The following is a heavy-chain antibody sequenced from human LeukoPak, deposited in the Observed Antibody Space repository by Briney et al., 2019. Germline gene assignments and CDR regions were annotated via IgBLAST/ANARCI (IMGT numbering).Heavy chain of an antibody. CDR2: ISGSGGST. Sequence: PGGSLRLSCAASGFTFSSYAMSWVRQAPGKGLEWVSAISGSGGSTYYADSVKGRFTISRDNSKNTLYLQMNSLRAEDTAVYYCAKGPSATTAGYYYYYMDVWGKGTTVTVSS. V-gene: IGHV3-23*01. CDR1: GFTFSSYA. J-gene: IGHJ6*03. D-gene: IGHD4-11*01. CDR3: AKGPSATTAGYYYYYMDV.